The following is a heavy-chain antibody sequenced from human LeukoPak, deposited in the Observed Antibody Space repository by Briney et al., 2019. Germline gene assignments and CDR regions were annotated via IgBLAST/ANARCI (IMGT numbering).Heavy chain of an antibody. J-gene: IGHJ4*02. D-gene: IGHD1-26*01. CDR3: ARRMGAHSAIDY. Sequence: GGSLRLSCAASGFTFSNYAMSWVRQAPGKGLVWVSRINSDGSSTSYADSVKGRFTISRDNAKNTLYLQMNSLRAEDTAVYYCARRMGAHSAIDYWGQGTLVTVSS. V-gene: IGHV3-74*01. CDR1: GFTFSNYA. CDR2: INSDGSST.